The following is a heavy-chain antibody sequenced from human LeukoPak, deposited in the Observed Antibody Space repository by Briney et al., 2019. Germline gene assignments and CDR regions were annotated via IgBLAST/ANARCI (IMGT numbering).Heavy chain of an antibody. CDR2: INHSGST. CDR3: ARGHLPYYGSGSYSDY. CDR1: GGSFSGYY. D-gene: IGHD3-10*01. J-gene: IGHJ4*02. V-gene: IGHV4-34*01. Sequence: SETLSLTCAVYGGSFSGYYWSWIRQPPGKGLEWIGDINHSGSTNYNPSLKSRVTISVDTSKNQFSLKLSSVTAADTAVYYCARGHLPYYGSGSYSDYWGQGTLVTVSS.